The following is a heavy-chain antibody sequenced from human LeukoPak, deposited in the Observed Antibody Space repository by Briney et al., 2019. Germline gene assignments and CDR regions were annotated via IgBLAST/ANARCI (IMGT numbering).Heavy chain of an antibody. D-gene: IGHD6-13*01. J-gene: IGHJ4*02. V-gene: IGHV3-64*01. CDR1: GFTFSSYA. CDR3: ARGVPYSSSWYFDY. CDR2: ISSNGGST. Sequence: PGGSLRLSCAASGFTFSSYAMHWVRQAPGKGLEYVPAISSNGGSTYYANSVKGRFTISRDNSKNTLYLQMGSLRAEDMAVYYCARGVPYSSSWYFDYWGQGTLVTVSS.